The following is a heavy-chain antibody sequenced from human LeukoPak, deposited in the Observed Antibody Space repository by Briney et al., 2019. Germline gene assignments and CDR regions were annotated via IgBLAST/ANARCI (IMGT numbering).Heavy chain of an antibody. D-gene: IGHD4-17*01. J-gene: IGHJ4*02. CDR3: ARDYGDSKSGLD. V-gene: IGHV4-34*01. Sequence: PSETLSLTCAVYGGSFSGYYWSWIRQPPGKGLEWIGEINHSGSTNYNPSLKSRVTISVDTSKNQFSLKLSSVTAADRAVYYCARDYGDSKSGLDWGQGTLVTVSS. CDR2: INHSGST. CDR1: GGSFSGYY.